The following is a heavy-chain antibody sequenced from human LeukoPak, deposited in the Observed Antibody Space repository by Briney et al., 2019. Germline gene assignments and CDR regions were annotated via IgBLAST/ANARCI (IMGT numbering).Heavy chain of an antibody. J-gene: IGHJ4*02. CDR3: ASPGYSYGYWYFDY. V-gene: IGHV1-69*04. D-gene: IGHD5-18*01. CDR2: IIPIFGIS. Sequence: SVKVSCKASGGTFSSYAISWVRQAPGQGLDWMGRIIPIFGISNYAQKFQGRVTITADKSTSTAYMELSSLRSEDTAVYYCASPGYSYGYWYFDYWGQGTLVTVSS. CDR1: GGTFSSYA.